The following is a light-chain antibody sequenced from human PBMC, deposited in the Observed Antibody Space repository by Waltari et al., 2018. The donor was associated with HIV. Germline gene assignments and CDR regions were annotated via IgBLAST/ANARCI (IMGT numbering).Light chain of an antibody. V-gene: IGLV1-51*01. Sequence: QSVLTQPPSVSAAPGQTVYISCSGSSSNIGNNYVSWYQQLPGTAPKLLIYDNNKRPSGIPDRFSGSKSGTSATLGITGLQTGDEADYYCGTWDTSLSAVVFGGGTKLTVL. J-gene: IGLJ2*01. CDR3: GTWDTSLSAVV. CDR1: SSNIGNNY. CDR2: DNN.